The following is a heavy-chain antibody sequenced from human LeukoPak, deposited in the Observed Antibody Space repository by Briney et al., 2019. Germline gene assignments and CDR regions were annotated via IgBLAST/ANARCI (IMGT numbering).Heavy chain of an antibody. CDR1: GFTFSNYS. CDR3: ARGVVGATTGWYFDL. Sequence: GRSLRLSCAASGFTFSNYSMHWVRQAPGKGLEWVAVIWSDESNKYYADSVKGRFTISRDNFKNTLYLHMNRLRAEDTTVYYCARGVVGATTGWYFDLWGRGTLVTVFS. J-gene: IGHJ2*01. V-gene: IGHV3-33*01. CDR2: IWSDESNK. D-gene: IGHD1-26*01.